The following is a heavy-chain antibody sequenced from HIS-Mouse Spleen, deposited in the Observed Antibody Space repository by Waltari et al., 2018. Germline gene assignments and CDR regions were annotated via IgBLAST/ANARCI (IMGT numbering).Heavy chain of an antibody. V-gene: IGHV3-30*18. CDR3: AKDKHHAFDY. CDR2: KSYDGSNK. CDR1: GFPFSSYG. Sequence: QVQLVESGGGVVQPGRSLRLSCAASGFPFSSYGMHWVRQSPGKGVEWVAVKSYDGSNKYYADSVKGRFTISRDNSKNTLYLQMNSLRAEDTAVYYCAKDKHHAFDYWGQGTLVTVSS. J-gene: IGHJ4*02.